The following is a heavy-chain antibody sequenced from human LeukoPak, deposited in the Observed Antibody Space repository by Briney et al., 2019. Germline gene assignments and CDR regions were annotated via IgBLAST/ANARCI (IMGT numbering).Heavy chain of an antibody. Sequence: AGGSLRLSCAASGFTFSYYWMSWVRQAPGKGLEWVANIKQDGTDKYYVDSVRGRFTISRDNAKNSLYLQMNSLGVEDTAVYYCARRGLAYSSGWPRRHNWFDPWGQGTLVTVSS. J-gene: IGHJ5*02. CDR1: GFTFSYYW. V-gene: IGHV3-7*01. CDR3: ARRGLAYSSGWPRRHNWFDP. D-gene: IGHD6-19*01. CDR2: IKQDGTDK.